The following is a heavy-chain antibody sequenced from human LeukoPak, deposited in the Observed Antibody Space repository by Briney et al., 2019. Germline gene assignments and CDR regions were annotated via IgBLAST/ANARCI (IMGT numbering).Heavy chain of an antibody. CDR1: GFTFSIYW. J-gene: IGHJ3*02. V-gene: IGHV3-7*01. D-gene: IGHD3-3*01. CDR3: ARVRYYDFWSGDDAFDI. Sequence: GGSLRLSCAASGFTFSIYWMTWVRQALGKGLEWVANIKQDGSEKYYVDSVKGRFTISRDNAKNSLYLQMNSVRAEDTAVYYCARVRYYDFWSGDDAFDIWGQGTMVTVSS. CDR2: IKQDGSEK.